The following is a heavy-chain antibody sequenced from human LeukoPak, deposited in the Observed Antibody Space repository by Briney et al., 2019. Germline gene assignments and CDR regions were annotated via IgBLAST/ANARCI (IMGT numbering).Heavy chain of an antibody. CDR1: GYTFTSYD. D-gene: IGHD3-10*01. CDR3: ARHGEGITMVRGVIIPSPDFDY. Sequence: AASVKVSCKASGYTFTSYDINWVRQATGQGLEWMGWMNPNSGNTGYAQKFQGRVTMTRNTSISTAYMELSSLRSEDTAVYYCARHGEGITMVRGVIIPSPDFDYWGQGTLVTVSS. V-gene: IGHV1-8*01. J-gene: IGHJ4*02. CDR2: MNPNSGNT.